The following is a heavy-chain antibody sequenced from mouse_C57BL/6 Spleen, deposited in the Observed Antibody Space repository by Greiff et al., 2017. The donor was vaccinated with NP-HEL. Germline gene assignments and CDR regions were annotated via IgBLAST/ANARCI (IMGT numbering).Heavy chain of an antibody. V-gene: IGHV5-9-1*02. CDR3: TRAYDYETWFAY. Sequence: EVQGVESGEGLVKPGGSLKLSCAASGFTFSSYAMSWVRQTPEKRLEWVAYISSGGDYIYYADTVKGRFTISRDNARNTLYLQMSSLKSEDTAMYYCTRAYDYETWFAYWGQGTLVTVSA. CDR1: GFTFSSYA. D-gene: IGHD2-4*01. J-gene: IGHJ3*01. CDR2: ISSGGDYI.